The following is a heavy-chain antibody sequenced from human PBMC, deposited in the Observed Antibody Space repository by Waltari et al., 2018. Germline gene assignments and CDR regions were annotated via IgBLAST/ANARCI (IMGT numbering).Heavy chain of an antibody. D-gene: IGHD4-17*01. CDR3: ARDRGSTGDY. CDR1: GFSLSTYS. Sequence: EVQLVESGGGLAQPGGSLRLSCAASGFSLSTYSMNWVRQAPGKGLGLVSYIGSRSNTIFYADSVKGRFTISRDNAKNSLYLQMNSLRAEDTAVYYCARDRGSTGDYWGQGTLVTVSS. J-gene: IGHJ4*02. V-gene: IGHV3-48*01. CDR2: IGSRSNTI.